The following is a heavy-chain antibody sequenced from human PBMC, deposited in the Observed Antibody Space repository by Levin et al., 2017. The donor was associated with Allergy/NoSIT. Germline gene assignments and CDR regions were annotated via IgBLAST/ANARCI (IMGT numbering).Heavy chain of an antibody. J-gene: IGHJ4*02. V-gene: IGHV3-23*01. CDR2: IGRGGGT. D-gene: IGHD2-15*01. CDR3: AKGEGGSYSTGLDY. Sequence: GSLRLSCAASGFTFCTYAMSWVRKAPGKGLEWVSSIGRGGGTSYAESVKGRFTISRDNSKNTLYLQMNSLRAEDTALYYCAKGEGGSYSTGLDYWGQGTLLTVSS. CDR1: GFTFCTYA.